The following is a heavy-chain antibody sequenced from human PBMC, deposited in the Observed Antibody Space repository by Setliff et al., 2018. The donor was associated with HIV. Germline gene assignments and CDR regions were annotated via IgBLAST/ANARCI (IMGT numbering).Heavy chain of an antibody. V-gene: IGHV4-61*09. CDR3: AKSGSGYGANAFDI. Sequence: SETLSLTCTVSGGSITSGYYYWNWIRQPAGKGLEWLGHIYTTGSTNYNPSLNSRVTISVDTSRSQFSLKMSSVHAAATAVYYCAKSGSGYGANAFDIWGQGTKVTVS. CDR2: IYTTGST. D-gene: IGHD5-12*01. J-gene: IGHJ3*02. CDR1: GGSITSGYYY.